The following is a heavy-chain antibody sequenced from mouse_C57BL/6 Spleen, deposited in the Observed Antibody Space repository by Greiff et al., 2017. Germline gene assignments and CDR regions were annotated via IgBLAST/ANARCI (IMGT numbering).Heavy chain of an antibody. CDR3: AREGATDYAMDF. CDR2: ISDGGSYT. Sequence: EVKLVESGGGLVKPGGSLKLSCAASGFTFSSYAMSWVRQTPEKRLEWVATISDGGSYTYYPDNVKGRFTISRDNAKNNLYLQMSHLKCEDTAMYDCAREGATDYAMDFWGQGTSVTVSS. V-gene: IGHV5-4*01. D-gene: IGHD3-1*01. CDR1: GFTFSSYA. J-gene: IGHJ4*01.